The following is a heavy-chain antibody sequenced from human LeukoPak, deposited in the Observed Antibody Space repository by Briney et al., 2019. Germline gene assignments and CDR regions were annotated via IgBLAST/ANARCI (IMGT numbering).Heavy chain of an antibody. CDR1: GFTFSSYW. V-gene: IGHV3-7*04. D-gene: IGHD3-10*01. J-gene: IGHJ6*02. CDR2: IKQDGSEK. Sequence: QTGGSLRLSCAASGFTFSSYWMSWVRQAPGKGLEWVANIKQDGSEKYYVDSVKGRFTISRDNAKSSLYLQMNSLRAEDTAVYYCARASGRPYYYYGMDVWGQGTTVTVSS. CDR3: ARASGRPYYYYGMDV.